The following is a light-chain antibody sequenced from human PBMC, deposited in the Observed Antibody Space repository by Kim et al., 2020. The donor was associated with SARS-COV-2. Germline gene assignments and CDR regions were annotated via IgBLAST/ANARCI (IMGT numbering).Light chain of an antibody. CDR3: QQYNHWPLT. V-gene: IGKV3-15*01. CDR1: QSVSSY. Sequence: EIVMTQSPATLSVSPGERATLSCRASQSVSSYLAWYQQKPGQAPRLLIYGASTGATGIPARFSGSGSGTEFTLTISSLQSEDLAVYYCQQYNHWPLTFGGGTKVDIK. CDR2: GAS. J-gene: IGKJ4*01.